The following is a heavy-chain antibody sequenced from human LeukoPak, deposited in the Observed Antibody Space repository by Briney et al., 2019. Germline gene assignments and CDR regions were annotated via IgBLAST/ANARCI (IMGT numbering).Heavy chain of an antibody. Sequence: SETLSLTCAVYGGSFSGYYWSRIRQPPGKGLEWIGTIYYSGSTYYNPSLTSRVTISVDTSKNQFSLKLSSVTAADTAVYYCARHKDYYYSYMDVWGKGTTVTISS. CDR1: GGSFSGYY. CDR2: IYYSGST. J-gene: IGHJ6*03. CDR3: ARHKDYYYSYMDV. V-gene: IGHV4-34*01.